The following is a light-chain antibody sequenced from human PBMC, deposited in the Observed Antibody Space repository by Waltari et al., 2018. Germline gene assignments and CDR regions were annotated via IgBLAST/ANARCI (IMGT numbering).Light chain of an antibody. CDR3: QHYDSYSAT. CDR1: QRITRW. CDR2: KAS. J-gene: IGKJ4*02. Sequence: DIQMTQAPSTRSASVGDRVTITCRASQRITRWLAWYQQKAGKAPKLLIYKASILESGVPSRFSGGGSGTEFTLTISSLQPDDFATYYCQHYDSYSATFGRGTKVEIK. V-gene: IGKV1-5*03.